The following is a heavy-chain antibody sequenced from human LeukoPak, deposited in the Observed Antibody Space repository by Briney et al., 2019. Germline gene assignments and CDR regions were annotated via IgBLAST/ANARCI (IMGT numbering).Heavy chain of an antibody. CDR2: IYPGDSDT. CDR3: ARGGYDILTGYYNPCFDY. CDR1: GYSFTSYW. D-gene: IGHD3-9*01. J-gene: IGHJ4*02. V-gene: IGHV5-51*01. Sequence: GESLKISCKGSGYSFTSYWIGWVRQMPGKGLEWMGIIYPGDSDTRYSPSFQGQVTVSADKSISTAYLQWSSLKASDTAMYYCARGGYDILTGYYNPCFDYWGQGTLVTVSS.